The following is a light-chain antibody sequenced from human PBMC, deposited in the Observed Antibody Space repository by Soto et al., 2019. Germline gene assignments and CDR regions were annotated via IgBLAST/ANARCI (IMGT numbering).Light chain of an antibody. CDR2: EVS. Sequence: QSALTQPPSVSGSPGQSVTISCTGTSSDVGSYNRVSWYQQPPGTAPKLMIYEVSNRPSGVPDRFSGSKSGNTASPTISGLQAEDEADYYCNSYTSSGTYVFGTGTKVTVL. CDR3: NSYTSSGTYV. V-gene: IGLV2-18*02. CDR1: SSDVGSYNR. J-gene: IGLJ1*01.